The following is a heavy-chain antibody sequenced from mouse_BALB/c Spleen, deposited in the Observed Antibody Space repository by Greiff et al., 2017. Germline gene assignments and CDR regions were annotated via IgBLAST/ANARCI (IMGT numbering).Heavy chain of an antibody. CDR2: ISSGGSYT. CDR3: ARQEDRLRFYAMDY. J-gene: IGHJ4*01. CDR1: GFTFSSYG. D-gene: IGHD1-1*01. V-gene: IGHV5-6*01. Sequence: EVQRVESGGDLVKPGGSLKLSCAASGFTFSSYGMSWVRQTPDKRLEWVATISSGGSYTYYPDSVKGRFTISRDNAKNTLYLQMSSLKSEDTAMYYCARQEDRLRFYAMDYWGQGTSVTVSS.